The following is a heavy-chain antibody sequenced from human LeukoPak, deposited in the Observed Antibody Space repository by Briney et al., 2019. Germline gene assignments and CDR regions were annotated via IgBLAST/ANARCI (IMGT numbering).Heavy chain of an antibody. V-gene: IGHV3-23*01. CDR2: INTGDIT. J-gene: IGHJ4*02. CDR3: VKGGFTYYDD. Sequence: GRSLRLSCAASGFTFSSYGMHWVRQAPEKGLEWVSTINTGDITFYANSVKGRFTISRDNSKNALFLQMNSLRAEDTAIYYCVKGGFTYYDDWGQGTLVTVSS. D-gene: IGHD3-22*01. CDR1: GFTFSSYG.